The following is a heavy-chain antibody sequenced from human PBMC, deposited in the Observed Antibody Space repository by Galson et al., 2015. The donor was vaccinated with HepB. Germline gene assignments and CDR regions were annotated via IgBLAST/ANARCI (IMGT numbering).Heavy chain of an antibody. CDR2: ISAYNGNT. V-gene: IGHV1-18*01. J-gene: IGHJ5*02. CDR3: ARDPTYPYGSETPQVFDP. Sequence: SVKVSCKASGYTFTSYGISWVRQAPGQGLEWMGWISAYNGNTNYAQKLQGRVTMTTDTSTSTAYMELRSLRSDDTAVYYCARDPTYPYGSETPQVFDPWGQGTLVTVSS. CDR1: GYTFTSYG. D-gene: IGHD3-10*01.